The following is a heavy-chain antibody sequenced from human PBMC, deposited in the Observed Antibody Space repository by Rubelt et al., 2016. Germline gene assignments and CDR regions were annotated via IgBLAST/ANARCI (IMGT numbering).Heavy chain of an antibody. D-gene: IGHD3-10*01. Sequence: VQLEQSGAEVKEPGASVRVSCKASGYTFTNYYMHWVRQAPGQGLEWMGGIIPIFGTDNYAQKFQGRVTIPADESTRTAAMELGSLRSEDTAVYYCARDLPNYGSGKDDAFDIWGQGTMVTVSS. CDR3: ARDLPNYGSGKDDAFDI. V-gene: IGHV1-69*01. CDR1: GYTFTNYY. J-gene: IGHJ3*02. CDR2: IIPIFGTD.